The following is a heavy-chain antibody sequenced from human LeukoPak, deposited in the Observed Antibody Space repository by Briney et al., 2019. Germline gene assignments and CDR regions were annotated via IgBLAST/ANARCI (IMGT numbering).Heavy chain of an antibody. CDR3: ARDTVVDGYCSSPDCNGWFDP. V-gene: IGHV4-38-2*01. CDR2: VFRNGST. Sequence: GPLRLSCAASGFTFSDYYMSWIRQPPGKGLEWIGSVFRNGSTYSNPSLKSRVTISLDTSRNQFSLRLSSMTAADTAVYYCARDTVVDGYCSSPDCNGWFDPWGQGTLVTVSS. D-gene: IGHD2-2*01. CDR1: GFTFSDYY. J-gene: IGHJ5*02.